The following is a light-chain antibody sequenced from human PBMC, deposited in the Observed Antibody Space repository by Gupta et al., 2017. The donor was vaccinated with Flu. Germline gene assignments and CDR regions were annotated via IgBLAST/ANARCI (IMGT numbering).Light chain of an antibody. CDR3: QQRSNWSWT. CDR1: QSVSSY. Sequence: PATLSLSPGERATLSCRASQSVSSYLAWYQQKPGQAPRLLIYDASNRATGIPARFSGSGSGTDFTLTISSLEPEDFAVYYCQQRSNWSWTFGQGTKVEIK. V-gene: IGKV3-11*01. J-gene: IGKJ1*01. CDR2: DAS.